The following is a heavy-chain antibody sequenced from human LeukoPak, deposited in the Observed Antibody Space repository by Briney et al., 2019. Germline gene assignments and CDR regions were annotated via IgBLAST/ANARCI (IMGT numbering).Heavy chain of an antibody. Sequence: SETLSLTCTVSGGSISSSSYYWGWIRQPPVKGLEWIGSIYYSGSTYYNPSFKSRVTISVDTSKNQFSLKLSSVTAADTAVYYCARGSPLMAGIYNFDYWGQGRLVTISP. V-gene: IGHV4-39*01. CDR2: IYYSGST. J-gene: IGHJ4*02. CDR1: GGSISSSSYY. CDR3: ARGSPLMAGIYNFDY. D-gene: IGHD6-19*01.